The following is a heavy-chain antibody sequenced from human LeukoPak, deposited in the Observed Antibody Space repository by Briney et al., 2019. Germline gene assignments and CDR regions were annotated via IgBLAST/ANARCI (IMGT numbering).Heavy chain of an antibody. J-gene: IGHJ6*02. CDR1: GYTFTRYY. Sequence: ASVKVSCKASGYTFTRYYMHWVRQAPGQGLEWMGIINPSGSSTSYAQKFQGRVTMTRDTSTSTVYMELSSLRSEDTAVYYCARGEDVAGDYNYYYGMDVWGQGTTVTVSS. CDR3: ARGEDVAGDYNYYYGMDV. CDR2: INPSGSST. V-gene: IGHV1-46*01. D-gene: IGHD6-19*01.